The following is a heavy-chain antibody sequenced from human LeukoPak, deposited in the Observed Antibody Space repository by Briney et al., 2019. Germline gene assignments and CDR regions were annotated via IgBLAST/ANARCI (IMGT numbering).Heavy chain of an antibody. V-gene: IGHV3-30*02. CDR2: IRYDGSNK. CDR1: GFTFSSYG. CDR3: APRGYSSSLNYYYYYMDV. J-gene: IGHJ6*03. Sequence: GGSLRLSCAASGFTFSSYGMHWVRQAPGKGLEWVAFIRYDGSNKYYADSVKGRFTISRDNSKNTLYLQVNSLRAEDTAVYYCAPRGYSSSLNYYYYYMDVWGKGTTVTVSS. D-gene: IGHD6-13*01.